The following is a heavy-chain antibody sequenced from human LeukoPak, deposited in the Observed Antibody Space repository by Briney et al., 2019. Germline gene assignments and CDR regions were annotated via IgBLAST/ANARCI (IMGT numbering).Heavy chain of an antibody. J-gene: IGHJ4*02. V-gene: IGHV1-2*02. Sequence: ASVKVSCKASGCTFTSYYIHWVRQAPGQGLEWMGWIYPNSGGTNFAQKFQGRVTMTRDTSISTAYMELSRLRSDDTAVYYCARAHEQLVQDYWGQGTLVTVSS. CDR1: GCTFTSYY. CDR2: IYPNSGGT. CDR3: ARAHEQLVQDY. D-gene: IGHD6-13*01.